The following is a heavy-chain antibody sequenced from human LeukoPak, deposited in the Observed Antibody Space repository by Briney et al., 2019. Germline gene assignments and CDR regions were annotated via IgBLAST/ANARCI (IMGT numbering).Heavy chain of an antibody. V-gene: IGHV5-51*01. CDR1: GYNFNNSW. J-gene: IGHJ3*01. Sequence: GESLQISCKGSGYNFNNSWIGWVRQMPGKGLEWMGLIYPGDSDTRYSPSFQGQVTISVDRSKTTAYVQWSSLKASDTAIYYCARRWVTEDAYDVWGQGTMVTVSS. D-gene: IGHD1-26*01. CDR3: ARRWVTEDAYDV. CDR2: IYPGDSDT.